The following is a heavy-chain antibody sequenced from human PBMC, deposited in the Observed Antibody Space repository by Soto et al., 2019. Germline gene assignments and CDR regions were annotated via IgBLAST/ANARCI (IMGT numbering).Heavy chain of an antibody. V-gene: IGHV4-38-2*02. Sequence: PSETLSLTCAVSGYSISIGYYWGWIRQPPGKGLERSGSIYHSGSTYYNPSLKSRVTISVDTAKNQFSLKLSSVTAADTAVYYCARDRFVWYDSIGLAYWGQGTLVTVSS. CDR3: ARDRFVWYDSIGLAY. CDR2: IYHSGST. CDR1: GYSISIGYY. D-gene: IGHD3-22*01. J-gene: IGHJ4*02.